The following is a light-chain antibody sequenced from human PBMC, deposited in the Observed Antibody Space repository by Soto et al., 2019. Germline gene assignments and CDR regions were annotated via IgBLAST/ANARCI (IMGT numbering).Light chain of an antibody. CDR3: QQSYSTPIT. Sequence: DIQMTQSPSSLSASVGARVTITVLASQSISSYLNWYQQKPGKAPKLLIYAASSLQSGVPSRFSGSGSGTDFTLTISSLQPEDFATYYCQQSYSTPITFGQGTRLEIK. CDR1: QSISSY. V-gene: IGKV1-39*01. CDR2: AAS. J-gene: IGKJ5*01.